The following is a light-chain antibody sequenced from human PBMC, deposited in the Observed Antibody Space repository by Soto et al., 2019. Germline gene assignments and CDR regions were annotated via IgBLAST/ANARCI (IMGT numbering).Light chain of an antibody. CDR3: QAWESSTGV. Sequence: SYELTQPPSVSVSPGQTASITCSGDKLGDKYACWYQQKPGQSPVLVIYQDSKRPSGIPERFSGSNSGNTATLTISGTQAMDEADSYCQAWESSTGVFGGGTKLTVL. V-gene: IGLV3-1*01. J-gene: IGLJ2*01. CDR2: QDS. CDR1: KLGDKY.